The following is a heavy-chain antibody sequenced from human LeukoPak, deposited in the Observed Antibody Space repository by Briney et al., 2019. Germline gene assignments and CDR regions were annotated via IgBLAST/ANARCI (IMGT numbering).Heavy chain of an antibody. Sequence: GGSLRLSCAASGFTFSSYGMHWVRQAPGKGLEWVAVISYDGSNKYYADFVKGRFTISRDNSKNTLYLQMNSLRAEDTAVYYCAKERIDIVVVPAAPEYYYYGMDVWGQGTTVTVSS. D-gene: IGHD2-2*01. J-gene: IGHJ6*02. CDR3: AKERIDIVVVPAAPEYYYYGMDV. CDR2: ISYDGSNK. CDR1: GFTFSSYG. V-gene: IGHV3-30*18.